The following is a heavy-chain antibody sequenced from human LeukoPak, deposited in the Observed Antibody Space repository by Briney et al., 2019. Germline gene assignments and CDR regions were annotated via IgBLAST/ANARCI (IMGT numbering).Heavy chain of an antibody. CDR3: ARDGPRSPIDC. V-gene: IGHV4-30-4*01. Sequence: SQTLSLTCTVSGGSISSGNYYWSWIRQPPGKGLEWIGYIYYSGSTSYNPSLKSRVSISVDTSKNHFSLKLTSVTAADTAVYYCARDGPRSPIDCWGQGTLVTVSS. J-gene: IGHJ4*02. CDR1: GGSISSGNYY. CDR2: IYYSGST.